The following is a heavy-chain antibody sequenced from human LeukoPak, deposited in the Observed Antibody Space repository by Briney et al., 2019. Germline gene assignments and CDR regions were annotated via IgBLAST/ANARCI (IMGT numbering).Heavy chain of an antibody. CDR3: AKDGRFGESFQENSEA. Sequence: GGSLRLSCAASGFTFSSYAMHWVRQAPGKGLEWVAVISYDGSNKYYADSVKGRFTISRDNSKNTLYLQMNSLRAEDTAVYYCAKDGRFGESFQENSEAWGQGTLVTVSS. CDR1: GFTFSSYA. V-gene: IGHV3-30-3*01. D-gene: IGHD3-10*01. J-gene: IGHJ5*02. CDR2: ISYDGSNK.